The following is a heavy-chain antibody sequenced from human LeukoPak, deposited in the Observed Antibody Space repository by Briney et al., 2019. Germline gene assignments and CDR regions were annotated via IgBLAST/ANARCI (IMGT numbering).Heavy chain of an antibody. Sequence: GGSLRLSCAASGFSFGSYGMHWVRQAPGKGLEWVAFIRYDGSNKYYADSVKGRFTISRDNAKNSLYLQMNSLRAEDTAVYYCARDDYNWNVDAFEIWGQGSMVTVSS. V-gene: IGHV3-30*02. CDR3: ARDDYNWNVDAFEI. J-gene: IGHJ3*02. D-gene: IGHD1-20*01. CDR1: GFSFGSYG. CDR2: IRYDGSNK.